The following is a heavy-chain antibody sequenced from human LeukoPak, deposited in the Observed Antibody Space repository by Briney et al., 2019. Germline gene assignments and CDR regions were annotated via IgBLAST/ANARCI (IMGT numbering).Heavy chain of an antibody. CDR1: GFTFSSYS. Sequence: GGSLRLSCAASGFTFSSYSMNWVRRAPGKGLEWVSVIYSGGSTYYADSVKGRFTISRDNSKNTLYLQMNSLRAEDTAVYYCARDGDYGGNSGFLDYWGQGTLVTVSS. J-gene: IGHJ4*02. CDR3: ARDGDYGGNSGFLDY. V-gene: IGHV3-66*02. D-gene: IGHD4-23*01. CDR2: IYSGGST.